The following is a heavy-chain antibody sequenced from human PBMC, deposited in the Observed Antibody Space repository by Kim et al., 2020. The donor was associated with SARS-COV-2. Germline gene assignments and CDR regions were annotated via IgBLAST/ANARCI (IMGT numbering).Heavy chain of an antibody. J-gene: IGHJ4*02. CDR3: ARLGDYYDSSGYFFGY. V-gene: IGHV4-39*01. D-gene: IGHD3-22*01. CDR2: IYYSGST. CDR1: GGSISSSSYY. Sequence: SETLSLTCTVSGGSISSSSYYWGWIRQPPGKGLEWIGSIYYSGSTYYNPSLKSRVTISVDTSKNQFSLKLSSVTAADTAVYYCARLGDYYDSSGYFFGYWGQGTLVTVSS.